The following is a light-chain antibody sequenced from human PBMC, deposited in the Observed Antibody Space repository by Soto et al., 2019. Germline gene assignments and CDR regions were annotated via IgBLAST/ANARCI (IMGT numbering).Light chain of an antibody. CDR3: CSYAGTNSYV. Sequence: QSALTQPRSVSGSPGQSVTISCTGTSSDAGGYNYVSWYQQHPDKAPKLMIYDVTKRPSGVPHRFSGSKSDNTASLTISGLQAEDEADYYCCSYAGTNSYVFGTGTKVTVL. V-gene: IGLV2-11*01. CDR2: DVT. J-gene: IGLJ1*01. CDR1: SSDAGGYNY.